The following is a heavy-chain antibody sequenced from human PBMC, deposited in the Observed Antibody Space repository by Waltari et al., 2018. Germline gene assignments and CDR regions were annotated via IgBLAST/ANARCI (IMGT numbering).Heavy chain of an antibody. CDR3: ARAEGGSSWYVASTYFDL. Sequence: QVQLQESGPGLVKPSGTLSLTCAVSGGSISSSNWWSWVRQPPGKGLEWIGEIYHSGSTNDNPARKSGVTRSVDKSKNQFARKLSAVTAADTAVYYGARAEGGSSWYVASTYFDLWGRGTLVTVSS. D-gene: IGHD6-13*01. CDR1: GGSISSSNW. CDR2: IYHSGST. J-gene: IGHJ2*01. V-gene: IGHV4-4*02.